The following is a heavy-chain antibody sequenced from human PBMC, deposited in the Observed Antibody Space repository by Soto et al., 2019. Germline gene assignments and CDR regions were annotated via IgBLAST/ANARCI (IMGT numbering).Heavy chain of an antibody. Sequence: VKVSCKASGYTFTSYYMHWVRQAPGQGLEWMGIINPSGGTTSYAQKFQGRVTMTRDTSTSTVYMELSSLRSEDTAVYYCARGVVTTYYYYYYYMDVWGKGTTVTVSS. V-gene: IGHV1-46*03. J-gene: IGHJ6*03. D-gene: IGHD2-21*02. CDR3: ARGVVTTYYYYYYYMDV. CDR1: GYTFTSYY. CDR2: INPSGGTT.